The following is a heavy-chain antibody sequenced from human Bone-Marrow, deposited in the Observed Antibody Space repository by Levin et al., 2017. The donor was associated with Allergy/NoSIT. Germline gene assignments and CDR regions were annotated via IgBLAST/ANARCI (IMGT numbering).Heavy chain of an antibody. CDR1: GFAFRGYA. CDR3: ARDRTTETLDY. J-gene: IGHJ4*02. V-gene: IGHV3-33*01. Sequence: PGGSLRLSCAASGFAFRGYAMHWVRQAPGKGLEWVAVIWYDGSNKYYADSVEGRFTISRDNSDNMLFLQMNSLRVEDTAVYYCARDRTTETLDYWGQGTLVTVSS. D-gene: IGHD4-17*01. CDR2: IWYDGSNK.